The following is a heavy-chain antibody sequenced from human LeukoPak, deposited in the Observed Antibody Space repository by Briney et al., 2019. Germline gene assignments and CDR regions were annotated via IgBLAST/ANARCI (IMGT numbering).Heavy chain of an antibody. CDR3: ARENYYNTSGVTDY. CDR2: IYYSGSA. CDR1: GGSFSGYY. Sequence: SETLSLTCAVYGGSFSGYYWGWIRQPPGKGLEWIGSIYYSGSAYYNPSLTGRVTISIDTSKKQFSLKLSSVTAADTAVYYCARENYYNTSGVTDYWGQGTLVTVSS. D-gene: IGHD3-22*01. J-gene: IGHJ4*02. V-gene: IGHV4-34*01.